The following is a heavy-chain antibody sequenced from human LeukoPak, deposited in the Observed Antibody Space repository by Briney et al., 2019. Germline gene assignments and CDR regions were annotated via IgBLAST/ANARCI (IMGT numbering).Heavy chain of an antibody. Sequence: GGSLRLSCATSGFSFNNYAMNWVRQAPGKGLEWVSGIVGSGVTTYYADSVKGRFAVSRDNSKNTLYLQMNSLRAEDTAVYYCARITAAAGTYFDYWGQGTLVTVSS. CDR3: ARITAAAGTYFDY. V-gene: IGHV3-23*01. J-gene: IGHJ4*02. CDR2: IVGSGVTT. CDR1: GFSFNNYA. D-gene: IGHD6-13*01.